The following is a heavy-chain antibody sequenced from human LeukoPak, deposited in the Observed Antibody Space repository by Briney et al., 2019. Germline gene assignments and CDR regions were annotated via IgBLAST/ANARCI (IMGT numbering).Heavy chain of an antibody. CDR1: GFAFSSYA. Sequence: GGSLRLSCSASGFAFSSYAMHWVRQAPGKGLEYVSAISSNGGSTYYADSVKGRFTISRDNSKSTLYLQMSSLRDEDTAVYYCARDSGYSYADDYWGQGTLVTVSS. D-gene: IGHD5-18*01. V-gene: IGHV3-64*04. CDR3: ARDSGYSYADDY. J-gene: IGHJ4*02. CDR2: ISSNGGST.